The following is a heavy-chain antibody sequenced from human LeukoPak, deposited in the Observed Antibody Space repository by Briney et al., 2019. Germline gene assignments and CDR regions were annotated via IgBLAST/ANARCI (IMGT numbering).Heavy chain of an antibody. Sequence: QPGGSLRLSCAASGFTFNNYWMHWVRQAPGKGLVWVSRSNSDGSSTSYADSVKGRFTISRDNSKNTLYLQMNSLRAEDTAVYYCAKKGVYYYGSGSYYNDAFDIWGQGTMVTVSS. CDR3: AKKGVYYYGSGSYYNDAFDI. CDR1: GFTFNNYW. V-gene: IGHV3-74*01. CDR2: SNSDGSST. J-gene: IGHJ3*02. D-gene: IGHD3-10*01.